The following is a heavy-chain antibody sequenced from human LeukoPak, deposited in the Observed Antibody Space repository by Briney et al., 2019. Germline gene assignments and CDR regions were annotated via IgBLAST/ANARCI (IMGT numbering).Heavy chain of an antibody. CDR1: GFTFSSYG. V-gene: IGHV3-30*02. CDR2: IWYDGSNK. J-gene: IGHJ4*02. D-gene: IGHD3-3*01. CDR3: AVVNYDFWSGYETGFDY. Sequence: GGSLRLSCEASGFTFSSYGMRWVRQAPGKGLEWVAFIWYDGSNKYYADSLKGRFTISRDNSKNTLYLQMNSLRAEDTAVYYCAVVNYDFWSGYETGFDYWGQGTLVTVCS.